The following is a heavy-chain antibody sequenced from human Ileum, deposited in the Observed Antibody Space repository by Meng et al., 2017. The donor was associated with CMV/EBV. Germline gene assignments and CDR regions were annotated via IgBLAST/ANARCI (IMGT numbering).Heavy chain of an antibody. CDR3: ATSEITTSFDY. CDR2: ISASGGST. Sequence: SCASSGFTLRSYAVSWVRQAPGKGVEWVSAISASGGSTYCADSVKGRFTISRDNSKNTLYLQMNSLRAEDSAVYYCATSEITTSFDYWGQGTLVTVSS. D-gene: IGHD4-11*01. V-gene: IGHV3-23*01. CDR1: GFTLRSYA. J-gene: IGHJ4*02.